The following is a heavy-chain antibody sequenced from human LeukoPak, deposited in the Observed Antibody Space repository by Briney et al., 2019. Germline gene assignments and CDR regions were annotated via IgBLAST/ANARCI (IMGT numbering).Heavy chain of an antibody. CDR2: IYYSGSP. D-gene: IGHD1-1*01. J-gene: IGHJ4*02. CDR1: GFTFSRYAMH. V-gene: IGHV4-59*05. CDR3: ATWRTAKTGFDY. Sequence: PGGSLRLSCAASGFTFSRYAMHWVRQAPGKGLECIGSIYYSGSPYYNPSLKSRVTISVDTSKNQFSPRLSSVTAADTAVYYCATWRTAKTGFDYWGQGTLVTVSS.